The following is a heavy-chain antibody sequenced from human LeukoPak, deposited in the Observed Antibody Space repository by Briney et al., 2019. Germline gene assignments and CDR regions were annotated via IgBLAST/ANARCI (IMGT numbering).Heavy chain of an antibody. D-gene: IGHD3-10*01. V-gene: IGHV7-4-1*02. Sequence: EPSVKVSCKASGYIFTTYTMNWVRQAPGQGLEWMGWINTNTGNPTYAQGFTGRFVFSLDTSVSTAYLQISSLKAEDTAVYYCARVMVRGVPVVAYWGQGTLVTVSS. J-gene: IGHJ4*02. CDR3: ARVMVRGVPVVAY. CDR1: GYIFTTYT. CDR2: INTNTGNP.